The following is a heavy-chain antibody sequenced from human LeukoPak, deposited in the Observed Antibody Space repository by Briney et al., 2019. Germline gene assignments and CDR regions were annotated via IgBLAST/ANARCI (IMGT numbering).Heavy chain of an antibody. J-gene: IGHJ3*02. D-gene: IGHD4-23*01. V-gene: IGHV1-18*01. CDR2: ISAYNGNT. CDR1: GYTFTSYG. CDR3: AGLGGNLGADAFDI. Sequence: ASVKVSFKASGYTFTSYGISWVRQAPGQGLEWMGWISAYNGNTNYAQKLQGRVTMTTDTSTSTAYMELRSLRSDDTAVYYCAGLGGNLGADAFDIWGQGTMVTVSS.